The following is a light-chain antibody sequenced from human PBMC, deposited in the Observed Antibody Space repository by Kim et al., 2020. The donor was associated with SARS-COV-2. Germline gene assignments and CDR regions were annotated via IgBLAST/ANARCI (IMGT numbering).Light chain of an antibody. CDR2: AAS. Sequence: DIQTTQSPSSLSVSVGDRVTIICRTSQNINSHLNWYHQKPGRAPKLLIYAASTLQGGVPSRFSGSGSETDFTLTISSLQPEDFATYFCQQTYISPCTFGPGTKVDIK. V-gene: IGKV1-39*01. CDR1: QNINSH. J-gene: IGKJ3*01. CDR3: QQTYISPCT.